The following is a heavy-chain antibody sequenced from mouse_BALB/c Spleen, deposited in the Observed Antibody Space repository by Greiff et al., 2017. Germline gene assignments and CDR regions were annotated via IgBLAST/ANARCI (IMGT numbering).Heavy chain of an antibody. CDR1: GFSLTSYG. CDR2: IWAGGST. Sequence: VKLVESGPGLVAPSQSLSITCTVSGFSLTSYGVHWVRQPPGKGLEWLGVIWAGGSTNYNSALMSRLSISKDNSKSQVFLKMNSLQTDDTAMYYCARNYYRYDPYYAMDYWGQGTSVTVSS. CDR3: ARNYYRYDPYYAMDY. D-gene: IGHD2-14*01. J-gene: IGHJ4*01. V-gene: IGHV2-9*02.